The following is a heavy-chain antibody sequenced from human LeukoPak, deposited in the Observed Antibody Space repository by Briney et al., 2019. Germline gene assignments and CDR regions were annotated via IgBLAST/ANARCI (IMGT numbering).Heavy chain of an antibody. CDR1: GGSISSYY. V-gene: IGHV4-59*08. CDR3: ARHTAYYYDNSGYYFFDS. Sequence: SETLSLTCTVSGGSISSYYWSWIRQPPGKGLEWIGYIYYSGSTNYNPSLKSRLTISVDTSKNQFSLKLSSVTAADTAVFYCARHTAYYYDNSGYYFFDSWGQGTLVTVSS. J-gene: IGHJ4*02. CDR2: IYYSGST. D-gene: IGHD3-22*01.